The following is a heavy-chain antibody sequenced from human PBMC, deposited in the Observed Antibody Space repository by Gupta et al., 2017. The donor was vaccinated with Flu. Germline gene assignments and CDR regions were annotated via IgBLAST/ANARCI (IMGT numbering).Heavy chain of an antibody. CDR3: ARDMDHSRSVFDV. CDR1: GFAFRDYC. V-gene: IGHV3-21*02. CDR2: ISSSSRNI. J-gene: IGHJ3*01. D-gene: IGHD2-2*03. Sequence: EVQLVESGGGLVKPGGSLRLSCTASGFAFRDYCMTWVRQAPGKGLEWIASISSSSRNIYFADSLKGRFAISRDNAKRSLYLQMNSLRPEDTAVYYCARDMDHSRSVFDVWGQGTVVTVSS.